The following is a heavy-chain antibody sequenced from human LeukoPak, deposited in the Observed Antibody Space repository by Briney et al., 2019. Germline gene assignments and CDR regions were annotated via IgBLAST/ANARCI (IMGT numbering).Heavy chain of an antibody. J-gene: IGHJ4*02. D-gene: IGHD5-12*01. CDR1: GASVSSGDYY. V-gene: IGHV4-30-4*08. Sequence: PSETLSLTCTVSGASVSSGDYYWSWIRQLPGKGLEWIGYIYYSGSTYYNPSLKSRLTISVDTSKNQFSLKLSSVTAADTAVYCCARVFSGVDYWGQGTLVTVSS. CDR3: ARVFSGVDY. CDR2: IYYSGST.